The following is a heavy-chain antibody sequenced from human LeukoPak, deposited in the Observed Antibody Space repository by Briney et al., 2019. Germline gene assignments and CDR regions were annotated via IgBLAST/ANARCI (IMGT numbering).Heavy chain of an antibody. J-gene: IGHJ1*01. V-gene: IGHV4-59*12. Sequence: SETLPLTCTVSGGSISSYYWSWIRQPPGKGLEWIGYIYYSGSTNYNPSLKSRVTISVDTSKNQFSLKLSSVTAADTAVYYCARVTYYYDSSGPKDFQHWGQGTLVTVSS. CDR2: IYYSGST. CDR3: ARVTYYYDSSGPKDFQH. CDR1: GGSISSYY. D-gene: IGHD3-22*01.